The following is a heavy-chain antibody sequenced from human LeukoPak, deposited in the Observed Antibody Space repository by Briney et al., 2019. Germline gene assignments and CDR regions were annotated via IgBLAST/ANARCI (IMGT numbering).Heavy chain of an antibody. V-gene: IGHV3-23*01. J-gene: IGHJ4*02. D-gene: IGHD3-16*02. CDR3: AKDARDYVWGSYRF. Sequence: GGSLRLSCAASGFTFSNYAMNWVRQAPGKGLEWVSAITGSGSATYYADPVKGRFTISRDNSKNTLYLQMNSLRAEDTAVYYCAKDARDYVWGSYRFGGQGTLVTVSS. CDR2: ITGSGSAT. CDR1: GFTFSNYA.